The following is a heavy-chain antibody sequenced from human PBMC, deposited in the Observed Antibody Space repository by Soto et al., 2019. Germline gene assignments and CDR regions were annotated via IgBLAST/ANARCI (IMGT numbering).Heavy chain of an antibody. Sequence: GGSLRLSCAASGFTFSSYWMSWVRQAPGKGLEWVANIKQDGSEKYYVDSVKGRFTISRDNAKNSLYLQMNSLRAEDTAVYYCARVKETYYDILTGYYPKTYYYYGMDVWGQGTTVTVSS. CDR3: ARVKETYYDILTGYYPKTYYYYGMDV. CDR1: GFTFSSYW. J-gene: IGHJ6*02. V-gene: IGHV3-7*05. D-gene: IGHD3-9*01. CDR2: IKQDGSEK.